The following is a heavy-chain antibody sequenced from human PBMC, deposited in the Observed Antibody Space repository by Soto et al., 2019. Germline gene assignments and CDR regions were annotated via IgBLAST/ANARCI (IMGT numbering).Heavy chain of an antibody. CDR1: DFRFSTYG. V-gene: IGHV3-23*01. CDR3: AKDCDFSNTFEH. J-gene: IGHJ4*02. Sequence: DVQLLESGGGLVQPGGSLRLSCAASDFRFSTYGMNWVRQAPGKGLKWFSGISGSGDTTYYADSVKGRFTISRDSSKNTVYLQMNSLRAEDTAVYYCAKDCDFSNTFEHWGQGNVVTVSS. D-gene: IGHD4-4*01. CDR2: ISGSGDTT.